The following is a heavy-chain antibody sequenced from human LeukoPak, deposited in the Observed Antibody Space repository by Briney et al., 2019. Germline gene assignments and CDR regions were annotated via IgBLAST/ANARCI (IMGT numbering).Heavy chain of an antibody. D-gene: IGHD1-7*01. CDR1: GGSISDYY. J-gene: IGHJ4*02. V-gene: IGHV4-59*01. CDR3: AKDPGPITGTFFEFGY. CDR2: IYYSGST. Sequence: SETLSLTCTVSGGSISDYYWSWIRQPPGKGLEWIGYIYYSGSTNYNPSLKSRVTISVDTSKNQFSLKLSSVTAADTAVYYCAKDPGPITGTFFEFGYWGQGTLVTVSS.